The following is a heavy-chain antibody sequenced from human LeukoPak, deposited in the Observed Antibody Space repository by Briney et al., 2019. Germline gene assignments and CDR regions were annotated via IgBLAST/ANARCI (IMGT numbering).Heavy chain of an antibody. CDR1: GFTFDDYA. CDR3: AKGYCSSTSCYHFDY. D-gene: IGHD2-2*01. Sequence: GGSLRLSCAASGFTFDDYAMHWVRHAPGKGLEWVSGISWNSGSIGYADSVKGRFTISRDNAKNSLYLQMNSLRAEDTALYYCAKGYCSSTSCYHFDYWGQGTLVTVSS. J-gene: IGHJ4*02. CDR2: ISWNSGSI. V-gene: IGHV3-9*01.